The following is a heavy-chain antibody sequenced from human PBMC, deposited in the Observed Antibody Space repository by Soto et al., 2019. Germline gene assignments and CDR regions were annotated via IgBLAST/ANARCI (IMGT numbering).Heavy chain of an antibody. J-gene: IGHJ4*02. CDR1: GFAFRSHW. CDR3: ARDHVVPTNLFDS. V-gene: IGHV3-7*01. Sequence: GGSLRLSCGASGFAFRSHWMSWVRQAPGKGLEWVANINQDGSQKYYVDSVRGRFTISRDNAENSLYLQMNTLRAEDTAVYYCARDHVVPTNLFDSWGQGTLVTVSS. CDR2: INQDGSQK. D-gene: IGHD2-15*01.